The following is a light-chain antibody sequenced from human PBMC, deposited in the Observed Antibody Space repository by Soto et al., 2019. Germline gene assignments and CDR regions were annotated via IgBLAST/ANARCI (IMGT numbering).Light chain of an antibody. J-gene: IGKJ2*01. CDR3: QHRSNWRMYT. V-gene: IGKV3-11*01. CDR1: QSVAGY. CDR2: DTS. Sequence: ELVLTQSPATLSLSPGERATLSCRASQSVAGYLAWYQQKPGQGPMLLIYDTSNRATGAPPRFSGSGSGTDFTLTISSLEPEDFASYYCQHRSNWRMYTFGQGNKLEI.